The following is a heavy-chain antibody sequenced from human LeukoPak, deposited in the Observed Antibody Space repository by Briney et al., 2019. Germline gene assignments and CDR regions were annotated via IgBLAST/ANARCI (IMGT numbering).Heavy chain of an antibody. D-gene: IGHD3-10*01. CDR2: ISWNSGSI. CDR3: AKGKDYDGPIDY. Sequence: GGSLRLTCAASGFTFDDYGMHWVRQAPGKGLEWVSGISWNSGSIRYADSVKGRFTISRDDAKNSLYLQMNSLRAEDTALYCCAKGKDYDGPIDYWGQGTLVTVSS. V-gene: IGHV3-9*01. J-gene: IGHJ4*02. CDR1: GFTFDDYG.